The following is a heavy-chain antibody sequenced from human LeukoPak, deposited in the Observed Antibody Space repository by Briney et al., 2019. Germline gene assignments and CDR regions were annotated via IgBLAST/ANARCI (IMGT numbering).Heavy chain of an antibody. D-gene: IGHD5-18*01. CDR2: ISSSGSTI. CDR1: GFTFSDYY. J-gene: IGHJ6*03. V-gene: IGHV3-11*04. CDR3: VKGASVDTAMAYYYYYMDV. Sequence: GGSLRLSCAASGFTFSDYYMSWIRQAPGKGLEWVSYISSSGSTIYYADSVKGRFTISRDNAKNSLYLQMNSLRAEDTAVYYCVKGASVDTAMAYYYYYMDVWGKGTTVTVSS.